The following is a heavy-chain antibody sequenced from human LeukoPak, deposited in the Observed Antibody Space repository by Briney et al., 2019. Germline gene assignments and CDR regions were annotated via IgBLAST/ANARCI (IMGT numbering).Heavy chain of an antibody. CDR2: IYSGGST. Sequence: GGSLRLSCAASGFTVSSNYMSWVRQAPGKGLEWVSIIYSGGSTYYADSVKGRFTISRDNSKNTLYLQMNNLRAEDTAVYYCARDLLELPKFYYYGMDIWGQGTTVTVSS. CDR1: GFTVSSNY. D-gene: IGHD1-26*01. J-gene: IGHJ6*02. CDR3: ARDLLELPKFYYYGMDI. V-gene: IGHV3-53*01.